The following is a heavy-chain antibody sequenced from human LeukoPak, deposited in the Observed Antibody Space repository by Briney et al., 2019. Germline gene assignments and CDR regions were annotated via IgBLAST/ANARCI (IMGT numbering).Heavy chain of an antibody. J-gene: IGHJ5*02. Sequence: ASVKVSCKASGYTFTSYGISWVRQAPGQGLEWMGWISAYNGNTNYAQKLQGRVTMTTDTSTSTAYMELRSLRSDDTAVYYCARVKGARYCSSTSCYSPNGHNWFDPWGQGTLVTVSS. CDR2: ISAYNGNT. CDR1: GYTFTSYG. V-gene: IGHV1-18*01. CDR3: ARVKGARYCSSTSCYSPNGHNWFDP. D-gene: IGHD2-2*02.